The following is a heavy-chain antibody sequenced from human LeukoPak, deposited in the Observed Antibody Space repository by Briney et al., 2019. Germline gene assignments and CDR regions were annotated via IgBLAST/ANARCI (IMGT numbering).Heavy chain of an antibody. D-gene: IGHD2-15*01. Sequence: GASVKVSCKASGYTFTGYYMHWVRQAPGQGLEWMGWINPNSGGTNYAQKFEGMVTMTRDTTISTAYMELSRLGSDDTAVYYCAGSLLPPYYYYMDVWGKGTTVTVSS. J-gene: IGHJ6*03. CDR1: GYTFTGYY. CDR2: INPNSGGT. CDR3: AGSLLPPYYYYMDV. V-gene: IGHV1-2*02.